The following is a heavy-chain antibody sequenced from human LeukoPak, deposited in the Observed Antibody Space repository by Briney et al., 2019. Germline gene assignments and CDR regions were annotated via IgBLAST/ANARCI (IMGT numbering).Heavy chain of an antibody. V-gene: IGHV1-2*02. CDR1: GYTFTGYY. J-gene: IGHJ4*02. CDR2: INPNSGGA. CDR3: ARDLLGTGTTFSMGY. Sequence: ASAKVSCKASGYTFTGYYMHWVRQAPGQGLEWMGWINPNSGGANYAQKFQGRVTMTRDTSISTAYMELSRLRSDDTAVYYCARDLLGTGTTFSMGYWGQGTLVTVSS. D-gene: IGHD1-7*01.